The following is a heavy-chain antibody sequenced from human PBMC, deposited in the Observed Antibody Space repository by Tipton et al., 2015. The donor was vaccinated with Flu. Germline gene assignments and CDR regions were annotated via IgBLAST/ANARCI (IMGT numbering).Heavy chain of an antibody. CDR3: ARRSTTAAPHYFDY. Sequence: TLSLTCTVSGGSISSYYWSWIRQPPGKGLEWIGYIYYSGSTNYNPSLKSRVTISVDTSRNQFSLNLASVTAADTAVYYCARRSTTAAPHYFDYRGQGILVTVSS. D-gene: IGHD1-1*01. CDR1: GGSISSYY. V-gene: IGHV4-59*08. CDR2: IYYSGST. J-gene: IGHJ4*02.